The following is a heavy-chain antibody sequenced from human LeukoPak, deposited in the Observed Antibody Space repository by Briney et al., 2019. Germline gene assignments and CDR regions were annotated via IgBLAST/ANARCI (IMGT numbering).Heavy chain of an antibody. J-gene: IGHJ3*02. V-gene: IGHV3-20*04. D-gene: IGHD3-10*01. CDR3: ARVTFNYFGSGDAFDI. Sequence: GGAPRLSCAASGFTVSSNYIRWVRQAPGEGLGWVSGINWNGGSTGYADSVKGRFTISRDNAKNSLYVQMNSLRAEDTALYYCARVTFNYFGSGDAFDIWGQGTMVTVSS. CDR2: INWNGGST. CDR1: GFTVSSNY.